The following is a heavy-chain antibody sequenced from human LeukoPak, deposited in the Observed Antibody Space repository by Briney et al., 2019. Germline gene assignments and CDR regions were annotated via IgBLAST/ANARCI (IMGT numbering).Heavy chain of an antibody. CDR1: GFIFSTYS. CDR3: VPSYCSNSSCNHYFEY. V-gene: IGHV3-48*04. J-gene: IGHJ4*02. D-gene: IGHD2-2*01. CDR2: ISSTSKTI. Sequence: PGGSLRLSCAASGFIFSTYSMNWVRQAPGKGLEWISYISSTSKTIYYADSVRDRFTISRDNAEDSLYLQMNSLRAEDTAVYYCVPSYCSNSSCNHYFEYWGQGALVTVSS.